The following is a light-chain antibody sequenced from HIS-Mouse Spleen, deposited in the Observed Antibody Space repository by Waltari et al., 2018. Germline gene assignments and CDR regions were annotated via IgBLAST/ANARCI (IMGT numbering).Light chain of an antibody. CDR2: KDS. Sequence: SYELTQPPSVSVYPRQTARITCSGDALQKKYASWYHQNTGQAPVRVIYKDSKRPSGIPERFSGSSSGTMATLTISGAQVEDEADYYCYSTDSSRNHRVFGGGTKLTVL. CDR1: ALQKKY. V-gene: IGLV3-10*01. CDR3: YSTDSSRNHRV. J-gene: IGLJ2*01.